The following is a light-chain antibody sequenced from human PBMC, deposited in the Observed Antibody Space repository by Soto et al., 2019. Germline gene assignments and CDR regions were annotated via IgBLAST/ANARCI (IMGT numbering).Light chain of an antibody. V-gene: IGLV2-11*01. J-gene: IGLJ1*01. CDR3: CSYAGSYSFLYV. CDR2: DVS. CDR1: STEVGGYNY. Sequence: QSALTQPRSVSGSPGQSVTISCAGASTEVGGYNYVSWYQQHPGKAPKLIIYDVSKRPSGVPDRFSGSKSGNTASLTISGLQAEDEADYYCCSYAGSYSFLYVLGSGTKVTVL.